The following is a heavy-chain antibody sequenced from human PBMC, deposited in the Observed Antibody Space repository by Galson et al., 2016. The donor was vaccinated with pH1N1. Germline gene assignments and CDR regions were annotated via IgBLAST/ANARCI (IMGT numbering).Heavy chain of an antibody. CDR1: GLVFRAYS. CDR3: ARGPKSSSGWTFYYFGMDV. D-gene: IGHD3-22*01. Sequence: SLRLSCAASGLVFRAYSMHWVRQAPGKGLEWVAVLSYDENQEYYADFVKGRFIVSRDTSQSTLYLQMNSLRPEDTAVYYCARGPKSSSGWTFYYFGMDVWGHGTTVIVSA. V-gene: IGHV3-30-3*01. CDR2: LSYDENQE. J-gene: IGHJ6*01.